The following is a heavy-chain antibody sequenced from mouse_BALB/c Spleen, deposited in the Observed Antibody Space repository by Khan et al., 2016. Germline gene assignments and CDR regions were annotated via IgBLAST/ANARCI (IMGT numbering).Heavy chain of an antibody. J-gene: IGHJ3*01. D-gene: IGHD2-14*01. Sequence: VKLEESGPGLVQPSQSLSITCTVSGFSLTSYGVHWVRQSPGKGLEWLGVIWSGGSTDYNAAFISRLSISKDNSKSQVFFKMNSLQANDTAIYYCARRGNYRYAFAYWGQGTLVTVSA. CDR3: ARRGNYRYAFAY. CDR1: GFSLTSYG. V-gene: IGHV2-2*02. CDR2: IWSGGST.